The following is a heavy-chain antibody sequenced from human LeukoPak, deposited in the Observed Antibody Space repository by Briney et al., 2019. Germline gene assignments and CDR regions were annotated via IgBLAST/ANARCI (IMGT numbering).Heavy chain of an antibody. CDR1: GFSLSTSGMC. Sequence: SGPTLVKPTQTLTLTCTFSGFSLSTSGMCVSWIRQPPGKALEWLARIDWDDDKYYSTSLKTRLTISKDTSKNQVVLTMTNMDPVDTATYYCARTRLIAVAGIDFTFPFDYWGQGTLVTVSS. CDR3: ARTRLIAVAGIDFTFPFDY. D-gene: IGHD6-19*01. J-gene: IGHJ4*02. CDR2: IDWDDDK. V-gene: IGHV2-70*11.